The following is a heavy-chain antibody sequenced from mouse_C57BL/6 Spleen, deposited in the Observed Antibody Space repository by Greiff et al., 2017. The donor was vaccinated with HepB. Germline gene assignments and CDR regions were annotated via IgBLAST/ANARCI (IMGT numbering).Heavy chain of an antibody. CDR1: GYSFTNYL. Sequence: QVQLQQSGAELVRPGTSVKVSCKASGYSFTNYLIEWVKQRPGQGLEWIGVINPGSGGTNYNEKFKGKATLTADKSSSPAYMQLSSLTSEDSAVYFCARGTNYAMDYWGQGTSVTVSS. V-gene: IGHV1-54*01. CDR2: INPGSGGT. D-gene: IGHD3-3*01. J-gene: IGHJ4*01. CDR3: ARGTNYAMDY.